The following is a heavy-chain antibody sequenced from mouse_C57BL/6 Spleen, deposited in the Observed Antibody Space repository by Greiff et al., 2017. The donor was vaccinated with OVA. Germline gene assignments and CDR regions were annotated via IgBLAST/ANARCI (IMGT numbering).Heavy chain of an antibody. D-gene: IGHD1-2*01. CDR3: AREGYGGYFDV. J-gene: IGHJ1*03. Sequence: VQLQQPGTELVKPGASVKLSCKASGYTLTSYWMHWVKQRPRQGLEWIGNINPSNGGTNYNEKFKSKATLTVDKSSSTAYMQLSSLTSEDSAVYYCAREGYGGYFDVWGTGTTVTVSS. CDR1: GYTLTSYW. CDR2: INPSNGGT. V-gene: IGHV1-53*01.